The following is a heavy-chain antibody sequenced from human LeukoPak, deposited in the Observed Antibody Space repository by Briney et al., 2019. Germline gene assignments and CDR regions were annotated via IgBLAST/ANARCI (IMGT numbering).Heavy chain of an antibody. D-gene: IGHD2-2*01. Sequence: GGSLRLSCAASGFTFSIYAMHWVRQAPGKGLEWVAVISYDGGNGYYRDSVKGRFTISRDNSKNTLYLQMNSLNADDTAIYYCAKDKWTFCISSTCYGRIGNSWGQGTPVTVSS. CDR2: ISYDGGNG. CDR3: AKDKWTFCISSTCYGRIGNS. J-gene: IGHJ4*02. CDR1: GFTFSIYA. V-gene: IGHV3-30*04.